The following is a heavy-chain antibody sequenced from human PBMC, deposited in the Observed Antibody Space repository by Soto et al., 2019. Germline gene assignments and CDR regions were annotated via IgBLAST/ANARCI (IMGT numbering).Heavy chain of an antibody. J-gene: IGHJ4*02. D-gene: IGHD2-8*01. V-gene: IGHV3-53*01. Sequence: GGSLRLSCTASGFTVSYTFMSWVRQAPGKGLEWVSVIYNGGNTYYSDSVRGRFTISRDNSQNTLYLQMDSLRVEDTAMYYCARYTNGFDYWGQGTLVTVSS. CDR1: GFTVSYTF. CDR3: ARYTNGFDY. CDR2: IYNGGNT.